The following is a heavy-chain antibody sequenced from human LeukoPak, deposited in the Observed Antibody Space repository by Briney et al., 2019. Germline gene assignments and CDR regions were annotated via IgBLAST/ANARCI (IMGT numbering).Heavy chain of an antibody. CDR2: ISAYNGNT. CDR3: ARVGNSGYDFYYYYYMDV. Sequence: SVKVSCKASGYTFTSYGISWVRPAPGQGLEWMGWISAYNGNTNYAQKLQGRVTMTTDTSTSTAYMELRSLRSDDTAVYYCARVGNSGYDFYYYYYMDVWGKGTTVTISS. D-gene: IGHD5-12*01. CDR1: GYTFTSYG. V-gene: IGHV1-18*01. J-gene: IGHJ6*03.